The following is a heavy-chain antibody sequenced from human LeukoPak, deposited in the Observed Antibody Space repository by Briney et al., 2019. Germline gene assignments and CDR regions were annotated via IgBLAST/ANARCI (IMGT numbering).Heavy chain of an antibody. D-gene: IGHD5-18*01. CDR3: AKGIQLWFYFDL. V-gene: IGHV3-33*06. J-gene: IGHJ2*01. CDR2: IWYDGSNK. Sequence: QPGRSLRLSCAASGFTFSNYGMHWVRQAPGKGLEWVALIWYDGSNKYYADSVKGRFTISRDNSKNTLYLQMNSLRAEDTAVYYCAKGIQLWFYFDLWGRGTLVTVSS. CDR1: GFTFSNYG.